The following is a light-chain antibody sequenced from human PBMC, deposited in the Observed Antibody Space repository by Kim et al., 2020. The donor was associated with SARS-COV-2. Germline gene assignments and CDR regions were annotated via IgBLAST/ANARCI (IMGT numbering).Light chain of an antibody. CDR2: DTS. CDR3: QQRSRWPWT. J-gene: IGKJ1*01. Sequence: EIVLTQSPATLSLSPGDGATLSCRASQSVSNYLAWFHQKPGQAPRLLIYDTSNRATGVPTRFSGSTVGADFTLTITALEPEDFGVYYCQQRSRWPWTFGQGTKLEI. CDR1: QSVSNY. V-gene: IGKV3-11*01.